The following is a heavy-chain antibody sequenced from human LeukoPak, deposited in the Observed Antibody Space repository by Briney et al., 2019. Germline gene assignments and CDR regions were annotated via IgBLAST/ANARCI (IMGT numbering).Heavy chain of an antibody. J-gene: IGHJ4*02. Sequence: PGGSLRLSCAASGFTFSSHTMNWVRQAPGKGLEWVSSISSTSNTIYYADSVKGRFTISRDNAKNSLYLQMNSLRDDDTAVYYCARARGVDYWGERTPVTAAS. CDR3: ARARGVDY. V-gene: IGHV3-48*02. CDR1: GFTFSSHT. CDR2: ISSTSNTI.